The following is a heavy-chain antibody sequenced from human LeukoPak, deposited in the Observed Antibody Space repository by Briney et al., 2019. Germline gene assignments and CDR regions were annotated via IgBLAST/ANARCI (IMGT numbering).Heavy chain of an antibody. Sequence: SETLSLTCAVYGGSFSGYYWSWIRQPPGKGPEWIGEINHSGSTNYNPSLKSRVTISVDTSKNQFSLKLSSVTAADTAVYYCATLHRGITMVRGADWDQGTLVTVSS. CDR2: INHSGST. CDR3: ATLHRGITMVRGAD. CDR1: GGSFSGYY. V-gene: IGHV4-34*01. D-gene: IGHD3-10*01. J-gene: IGHJ4*02.